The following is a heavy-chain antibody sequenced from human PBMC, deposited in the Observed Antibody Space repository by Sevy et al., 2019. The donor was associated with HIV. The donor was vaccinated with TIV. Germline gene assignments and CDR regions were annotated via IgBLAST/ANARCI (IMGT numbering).Heavy chain of an antibody. D-gene: IGHD6-13*01. CDR2: ISGSGGST. CDR1: GFTFSSYA. Sequence: GGSLRLSCAASGFTFSSYAMSWVRQAPGKGLEWVSAISGSGGSTYYADSVKGRFTISRDNSKNTLYLQMNSRRAEDTAVYYCAKEGERREYSSSWYGEGYYYGMDVWGQGTTVTVSS. CDR3: AKEGERREYSSSWYGEGYYYGMDV. V-gene: IGHV3-23*01. J-gene: IGHJ6*02.